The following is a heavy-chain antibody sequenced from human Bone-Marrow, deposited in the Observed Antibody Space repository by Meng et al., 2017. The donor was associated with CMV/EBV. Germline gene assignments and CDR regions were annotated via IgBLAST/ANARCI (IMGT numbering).Heavy chain of an antibody. D-gene: IGHD6-6*01. CDR3: AKDRPFDY. CDR1: GFTFSSYA. CDR2: ISYDGSNK. J-gene: IGHJ4*02. V-gene: IGHV3-30*04. Sequence: GGSLRLSCAASGFTFSSYAMHWVRQAPGKGLEWVAVISYDGSNKYYADSVKGRFTISRDNSKNTLYLQMNSLRAEDTAVYYCAKDRPFDYWGQGTLVTVSS.